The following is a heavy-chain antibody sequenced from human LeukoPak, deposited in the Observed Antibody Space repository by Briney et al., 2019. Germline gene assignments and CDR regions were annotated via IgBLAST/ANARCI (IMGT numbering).Heavy chain of an antibody. J-gene: IGHJ5*02. D-gene: IGHD6-19*01. V-gene: IGHV4-39*01. CDR3: ARVLRAVALNWFDP. Sequence: SETLSLTCSVSGDSLINNFYYWGWVRQPPGKGLEWIGSIYYTGTTYFNPSLKSRVTISEDTSKNELSLKMTSVTAADTALYFCARVLRAVALNWFDPWGQGTLVTVSS. CDR1: GDSLINNFYY. CDR2: IYYTGTT.